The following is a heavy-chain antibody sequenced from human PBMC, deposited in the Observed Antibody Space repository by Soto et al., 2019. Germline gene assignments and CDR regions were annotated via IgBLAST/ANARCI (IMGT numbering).Heavy chain of an antibody. D-gene: IGHD3-3*01. Sequence: QVQLVQSGAEVKKPGASVKVSCKASGYTFTSYYMHWVRQAPGQGLEWMGIINPSGGSTSYAQKFQGRVTMTRDTSTSTVYMELSSLRSEDTAVYYCASSQSQPGRYDFWSGYNWFDPWGQGTLVTVSS. V-gene: IGHV1-46*03. CDR1: GYTFTSYY. CDR3: ASSQSQPGRYDFWSGYNWFDP. CDR2: INPSGGST. J-gene: IGHJ5*02.